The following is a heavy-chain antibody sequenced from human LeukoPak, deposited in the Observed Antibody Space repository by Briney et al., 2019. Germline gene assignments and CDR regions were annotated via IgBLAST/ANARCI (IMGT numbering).Heavy chain of an antibody. CDR3: AKNFFGSGSYVLVFDP. CDR2: LNPNSGGT. Sequence: ASVKVSCKASGYTFTGYYMHWVRQASGQGLEWLGWLNPNSGGTNYAQKFQDRVTMTRDTSISTAYTELSSLTSDDSAVYYCAKNFFGSGSYVLVFDPWGQGTLVTVSS. D-gene: IGHD3-10*01. CDR1: GYTFTGYY. V-gene: IGHV1-2*02. J-gene: IGHJ5*02.